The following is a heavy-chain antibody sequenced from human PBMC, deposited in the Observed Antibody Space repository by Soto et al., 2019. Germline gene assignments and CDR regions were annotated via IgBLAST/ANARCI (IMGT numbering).Heavy chain of an antibody. D-gene: IGHD6-13*01. Sequence: QVQLVQSGAEVKKPGSSVKVSCKASGGTFSSYAISWVRQAPGQGLEWMGGIIPIFGTADYAQKFQGRVTITAEEYTSTAYMELGSLRSEDTAVDYCAFQYSSRWYDELDYYYGMDVWGQGTTGTVS. CDR2: IIPIFGTA. J-gene: IGHJ6*02. CDR1: GGTFSSYA. CDR3: AFQYSSRWYDELDYYYGMDV. V-gene: IGHV1-69*12.